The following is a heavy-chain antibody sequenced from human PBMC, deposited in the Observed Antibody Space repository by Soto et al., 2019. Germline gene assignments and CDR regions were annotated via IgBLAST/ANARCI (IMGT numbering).Heavy chain of an antibody. CDR1: GYTFTSYY. CDR2: INPSGGST. V-gene: IGHV1-46*01. CDR3: AREGYSSHWYGVESDY. J-gene: IGHJ4*02. Sequence: QVQLVQSGAEVKKPGASVKVSCKASGYTFTSYYMHWVRQAPGQGLEWMGVINPSGGSTSYAQKSQDRVTMTRDTSTSTVYMELSSLRSEDTAVYYCAREGYSSHWYGVESDYWGQGTLVTVSS. D-gene: IGHD6-13*01.